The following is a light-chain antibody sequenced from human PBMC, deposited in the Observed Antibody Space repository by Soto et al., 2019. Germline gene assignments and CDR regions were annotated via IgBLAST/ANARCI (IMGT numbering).Light chain of an antibody. V-gene: IGLV7-43*01. Sequence: QAVVTQEPSLTVSPGGTVTLTCASSTGAVTSGYYPNWFQQKPGQAPRPLIYSTTNKHSWTPARFPGSLLGDKAALTLSGVQPEDEAEYYCLLYYGGAQLWVFGGGTKLTVL. CDR3: LLYYGGAQLWV. J-gene: IGLJ3*02. CDR2: STT. CDR1: TGAVTSGYY.